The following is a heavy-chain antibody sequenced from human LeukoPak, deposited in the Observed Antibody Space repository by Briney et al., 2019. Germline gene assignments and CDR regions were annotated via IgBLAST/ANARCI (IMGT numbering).Heavy chain of an antibody. CDR2: ISAYNGNT. CDR1: GYTFTSYG. D-gene: IGHD4-23*01. J-gene: IGHJ4*02. CDR3: ARVGGTAVTTIGYFDY. Sequence: ASVKVSCKASGYTFTSYGISWVRQAPGQGLERMGWISAYNGNTNYAQKLQGRVTMTTDTSTSTAYMELRSLRSDDTAVYYCARVGGTAVTTIGYFDYWGQGTLVTVSS. V-gene: IGHV1-18*01.